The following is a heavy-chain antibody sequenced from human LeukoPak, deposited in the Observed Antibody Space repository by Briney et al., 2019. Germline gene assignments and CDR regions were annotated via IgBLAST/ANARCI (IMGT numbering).Heavy chain of an antibody. Sequence: ASVKVSCKTSGYRFTDDYIDWVRQAPGQGLEWMGWINPDTDFTNYAPKFRGRVIMTRDTTISTAYMEVRRLTFDDTAIYYCAPTSEAYTSNWSVWGQGTLVTVSP. V-gene: IGHV1-2*02. CDR2: INPDTDFT. CDR1: GYRFTDDY. J-gene: IGHJ4*02. CDR3: APTSEAYTSNWSV. D-gene: IGHD3-16*01.